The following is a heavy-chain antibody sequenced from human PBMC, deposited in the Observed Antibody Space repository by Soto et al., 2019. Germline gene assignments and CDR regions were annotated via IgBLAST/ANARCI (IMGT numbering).Heavy chain of an antibody. D-gene: IGHD4-17*01. CDR3: ARVFPPPYGWFDP. Sequence: PSETLSLTCTVSGGSISSYYWSWIRQPPGKGLEWIGYIYYSGSTNYNPSLKSRVTISVDTSKNQFSLKLSSVTAADTAVYYCARVFPPPYGWFDPWGQGTLVTVSS. CDR2: IYYSGST. J-gene: IGHJ5*02. V-gene: IGHV4-59*01. CDR1: GGSISSYY.